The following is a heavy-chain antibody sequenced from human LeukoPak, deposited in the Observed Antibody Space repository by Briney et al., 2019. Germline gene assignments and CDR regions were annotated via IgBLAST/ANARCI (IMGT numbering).Heavy chain of an antibody. CDR2: ISGSGGST. D-gene: IGHD3-3*01. J-gene: IGHJ6*03. CDR3: AKDGKYYDFWSGYYSRSYYYYMDV. CDR1: GFTFSSYA. Sequence: PGGSLRLSCAASGFTFSSYAMSWVRQAPGKGLEWVSAISGSGGSTYYADSVKGWFTISRGNSKNTLYLQMNSLRAEDTAVYYCAKDGKYYDFWSGYYSRSYYYYMDVWGKGTTVTVSS. V-gene: IGHV3-23*01.